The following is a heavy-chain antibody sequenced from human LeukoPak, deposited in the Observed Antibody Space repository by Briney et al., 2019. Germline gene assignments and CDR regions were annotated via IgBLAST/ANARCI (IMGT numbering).Heavy chain of an antibody. CDR3: ASRATVTTDRFWFDP. V-gene: IGHV3-53*01. D-gene: IGHD4-11*01. Sequence: GGSLRLSCAASGFTVSSNYMSWVRQAPGKGLEWVSVIYSGGSTYYADSVKGRFTISRDNSKNTLYLQMNSLRAEDTAVYFCASRATVTTDRFWFDPWGQGTLITVSS. CDR2: IYSGGST. J-gene: IGHJ5*02. CDR1: GFTVSSNY.